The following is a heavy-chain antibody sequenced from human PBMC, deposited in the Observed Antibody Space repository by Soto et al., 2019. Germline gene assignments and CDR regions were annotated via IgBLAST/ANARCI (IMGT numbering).Heavy chain of an antibody. CDR1: GGSITTGGYY. CDR3: ARTKCSGGSCYSWSLDY. CDR2: RYYSEST. Sequence: SETLSLTCTVSGGSITTGGYYWSWIRQLPGKGLEWIGHRYYSESTYYNPSLKSRVSISLDTSKNQFPLKLSFVTAADTAMYYCARTKCSGGSCYSWSLDYWGQGTPVTVS. V-gene: IGHV4-31*03. J-gene: IGHJ4*02. D-gene: IGHD2-15*01.